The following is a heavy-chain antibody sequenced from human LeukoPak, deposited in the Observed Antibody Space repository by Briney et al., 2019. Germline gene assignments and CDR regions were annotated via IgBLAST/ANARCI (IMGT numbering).Heavy chain of an antibody. V-gene: IGHV3-9*01. CDR1: GFTFDDYA. D-gene: IGHD6-19*01. CDR2: ISWNSGSI. CDR3: AKALDLAVAGFDY. J-gene: IGHJ4*02. Sequence: PGRSLRLSCAASGFTFDDYAMHWVRQAPGKGLEWVSGISWNSGSIGYADSVKGRFTISRDNAKNPLYLQMNSLRAEDTALYYCAKALDLAVAGFDYWGQGTLVTVSS.